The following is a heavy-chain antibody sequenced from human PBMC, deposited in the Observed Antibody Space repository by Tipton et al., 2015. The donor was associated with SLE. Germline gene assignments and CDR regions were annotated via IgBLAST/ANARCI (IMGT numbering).Heavy chain of an antibody. CDR3: ARVPALYYYYMDV. CDR1: GGSISSSSYY. J-gene: IGHJ6*03. CDR2: ILYSGST. Sequence: TLSLTCTVSGGSISSSSYYWGWIRQSPGKGLQWIATILYSGSTYYDPSLRSRVTISVDTSKNQFSLKLSSVTAADTAVYYCARVPALYYYYMDVWGKGTTVTVSS. V-gene: IGHV4-39*07. D-gene: IGHD2-2*01.